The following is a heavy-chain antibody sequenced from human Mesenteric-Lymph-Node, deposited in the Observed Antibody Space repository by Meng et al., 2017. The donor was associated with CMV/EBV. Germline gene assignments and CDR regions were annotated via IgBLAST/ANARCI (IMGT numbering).Heavy chain of an antibody. CDR3: AKGGAAQGQLDY. Sequence: GESLKISCAASGFTFSSYGMHWVRQAPGKGLEWVAFIRYDGSNKYYADSVKGRFTISRDNAKNSLYLQMNSLRAEDTAVYYCAKGGAAQGQLDYWGQGTLVTVSS. J-gene: IGHJ4*02. D-gene: IGHD6-6*01. CDR1: GFTFSSYG. V-gene: IGHV3-30*02. CDR2: IRYDGSNK.